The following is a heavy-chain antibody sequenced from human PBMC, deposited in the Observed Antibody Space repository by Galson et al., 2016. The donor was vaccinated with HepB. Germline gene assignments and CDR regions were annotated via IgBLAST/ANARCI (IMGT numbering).Heavy chain of an antibody. Sequence: SLRLSCAASGFTFNNYAMSWVRQAPGKGPERVSTIGGMGTTTFYADSVKGRFTVGRDNSKNTVYLQMNSLRAEDTAVYYCAKGRNFYDNSGYFADWGRGTLVTVSS. J-gene: IGHJ4*02. CDR2: IGGMGTTT. CDR3: AKGRNFYDNSGYFAD. D-gene: IGHD3-22*01. V-gene: IGHV3-23*01. CDR1: GFTFNNYA.